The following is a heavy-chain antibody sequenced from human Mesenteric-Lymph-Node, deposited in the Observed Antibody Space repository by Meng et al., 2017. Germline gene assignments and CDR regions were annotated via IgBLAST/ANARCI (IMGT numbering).Heavy chain of an antibody. CDR1: GFTFSSYS. D-gene: IGHD6-13*01. CDR3: VREFDTSNWYSTYFEH. Sequence: GESLKISCAASGFTFSSYSMNWVRQAPGKGLEWVSATTDSGGSTYYADSVKGRFTISRDDSKRMLFLQMNSLRTEDTAVYYCVREFDTSNWYSTYFEHWGQGTLVTVSS. CDR2: TTDSGGST. J-gene: IGHJ4*02. V-gene: IGHV3-23*01.